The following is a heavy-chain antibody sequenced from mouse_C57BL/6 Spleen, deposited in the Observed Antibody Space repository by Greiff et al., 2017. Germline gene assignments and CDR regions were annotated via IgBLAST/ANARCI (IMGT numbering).Heavy chain of an antibody. CDR3: ARKTDYDGYFDV. V-gene: IGHV2-2*01. CDR1: GFSLPSYG. D-gene: IGHD2-4*01. Sequence: VQLQQSGPGLVQPSQSLSITCTVSGFSLPSYGVHWVRQSPGKGLEWLGVIWSGGSTDYNAAFISRLSISKDNSKSQVFFKRNSLQADDTAIYYCARKTDYDGYFDVWGTGTTVTVSS. J-gene: IGHJ1*03. CDR2: IWSGGST.